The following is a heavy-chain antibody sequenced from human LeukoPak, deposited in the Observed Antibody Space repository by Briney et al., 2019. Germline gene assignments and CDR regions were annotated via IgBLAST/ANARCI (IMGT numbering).Heavy chain of an antibody. Sequence: SETLSLTCTVSGGSISSYYWSWIRQPAGKGLEWIGRIYTSGSTNYNPSLKSRVTMSVDTSKNQFSLKLSSVTAADTAVYYCARDRYDSSGYYYYYYGMDVWAQGTTVTVSS. V-gene: IGHV4-4*07. CDR1: GGSISSYY. CDR3: ARDRYDSSGYYYYYYGMDV. D-gene: IGHD3-22*01. J-gene: IGHJ6*02. CDR2: IYTSGST.